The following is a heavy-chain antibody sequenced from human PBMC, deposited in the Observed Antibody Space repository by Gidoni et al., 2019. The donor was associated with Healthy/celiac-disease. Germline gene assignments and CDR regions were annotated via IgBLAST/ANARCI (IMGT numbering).Heavy chain of an antibody. CDR2: IYYSGST. CDR1: GGSISSSSYY. V-gene: IGHV4-39*01. CDR3: ARRGTDLRGNSRAPTRDY. J-gene: IGHJ4*02. D-gene: IGHD3-16*01. Sequence: QLQLQESGPGLVKPSETLSLTCTVSGGSISSSSYYWGWIRQPPGKGLEWIGSIYYSGSTYYNPSLESRVTISVDTSKNQFSLKLSSVTAADTAVYYCARRGTDLRGNSRAPTRDYWGQGTLVTVSS.